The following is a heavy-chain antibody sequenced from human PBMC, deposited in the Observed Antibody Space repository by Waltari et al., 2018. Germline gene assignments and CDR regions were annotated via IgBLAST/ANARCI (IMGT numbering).Heavy chain of an antibody. J-gene: IGHJ4*02. CDR2: IESDESRT. Sequence: EVQLVEVGGAVVQPGGSLRLSCATSGFTFSTYWMHWVRQAPGKGLMWVAHIESDESRTTYAESVKGRFTISRDNAKNTVYLQMNSLRDEDTAVYYCVRDEPGDGLDYWGQGTLVTVSS. CDR1: GFTFSTYW. V-gene: IGHV3-74*03. D-gene: IGHD7-27*01. CDR3: VRDEPGDGLDY.